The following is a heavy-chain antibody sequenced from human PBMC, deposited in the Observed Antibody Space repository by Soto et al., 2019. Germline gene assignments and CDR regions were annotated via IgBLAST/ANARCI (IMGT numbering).Heavy chain of an antibody. V-gene: IGHV4-31*03. CDR1: GGFISRGGYY. J-gene: IGHJ4*02. CDR2: IHYRGST. D-gene: IGHD2-2*01. Sequence: QVQLQNSGQGLVEPSQPLSLPCIVPGGFISRGGYYWSGIRQFPGKGLEWIGYIHYRGSTYYNPSLKSRGSISVDMSKNQLSLNLTSVTAADTAVYYCARCRDAFGFDSWGQGTLVTVSS. CDR3: ARCRDAFGFDS.